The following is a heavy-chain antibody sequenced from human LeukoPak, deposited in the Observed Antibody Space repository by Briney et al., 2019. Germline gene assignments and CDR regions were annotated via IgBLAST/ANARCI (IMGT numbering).Heavy chain of an antibody. CDR1: GGSVSSGSYY. Sequence: PSETLSLTCTVSGGSVSSGSYYWSWIRQPPGKGLEWIGYIYYSGSTNYNPSLKSRVTISVDTSKNQFSLKLSSVTAADTAVYYCARDYYGSGSYLSFHQNRQLDYWGQGTLVTVSS. J-gene: IGHJ4*02. CDR3: ARDYYGSGSYLSFHQNRQLDY. CDR2: IYYSGST. D-gene: IGHD3-10*01. V-gene: IGHV4-61*01.